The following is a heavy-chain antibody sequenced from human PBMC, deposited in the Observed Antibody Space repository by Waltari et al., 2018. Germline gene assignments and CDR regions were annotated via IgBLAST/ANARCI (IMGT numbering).Heavy chain of an antibody. CDR2: IYHSGST. Sequence: QVQLQASGPGLVKPSETPSLTCTVTGYSISSGYYWGWIRQPPGKGLEWIGSIYHSGSTYYNPSLKSRVTISVDTSKNQFSLKLSSVTAADTAVYYCARDVLLWFGDEPPFAYWGQGTLVTVSS. D-gene: IGHD3-10*01. V-gene: IGHV4-38-2*02. J-gene: IGHJ4*02. CDR3: ARDVLLWFGDEPPFAY. CDR1: GYSISSGYY.